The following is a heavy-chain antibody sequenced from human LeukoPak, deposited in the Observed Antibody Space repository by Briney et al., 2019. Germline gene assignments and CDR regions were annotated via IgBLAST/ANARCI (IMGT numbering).Heavy chain of an antibody. CDR2: IYYNGNT. CDR3: ARSGFYGSHPFDY. D-gene: IGHD2/OR15-2a*01. Sequence: SETLSLTGTASGGSVSSDSYYWSWIRQPPGKGLECIGYIYYNGNTNYSPSLKSRVAISIDTSKNQFSLKLNSVTAADTAVYYCARSGFYGSHPFDYWGQGSLVTVSS. J-gene: IGHJ4*02. V-gene: IGHV4-61*01. CDR1: GGSVSSDSYY.